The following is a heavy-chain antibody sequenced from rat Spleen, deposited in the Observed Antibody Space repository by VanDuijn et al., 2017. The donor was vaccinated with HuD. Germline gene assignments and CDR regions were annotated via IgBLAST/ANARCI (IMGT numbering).Heavy chain of an antibody. V-gene: IGHV5-17*01. CDR3: ARQGYYGYRYFDY. Sequence: EVQLVESGGGLVQPGRSLKFSCAASGFTFSDYAMAWVRQAPKKGLEWVATIIYDGSSTYYRDSVKGRFPISRDNAKSTLYLQMDSLRSEDTANDYCARQGYYGYRYFDYWGQGVMVTVSS. CDR1: GFTFSDYA. D-gene: IGHD1-7*01. J-gene: IGHJ2*01. CDR2: IIYDGSST.